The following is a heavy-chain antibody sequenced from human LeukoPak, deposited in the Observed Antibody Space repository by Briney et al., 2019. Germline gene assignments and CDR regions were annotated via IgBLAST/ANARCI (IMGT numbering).Heavy chain of an antibody. Sequence: PSETLSLTCTVSGGSISTYYWNWIRQPPGKGLECIGYIDYSGSTNYNPSLKSRVAISVDTPKNHFSLKLSSVTAADTAVYYCARGFGYDSTGYRAFDIWGQGTMVTVSS. CDR3: ARGFGYDSTGYRAFDI. CDR1: GGSISTYY. J-gene: IGHJ3*02. D-gene: IGHD3-22*01. CDR2: IDYSGST. V-gene: IGHV4-59*01.